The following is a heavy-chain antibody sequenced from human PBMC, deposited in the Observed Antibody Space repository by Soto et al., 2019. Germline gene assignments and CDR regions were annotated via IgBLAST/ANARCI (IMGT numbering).Heavy chain of an antibody. CDR3: ARATSKTYYDILTGYYNISVYFDY. Sequence: SETLSLTCTGSGGSISSYYWSWIRQPPGKGLEWIGYIYYSGSTNYNPSLKSRVTISVDTSKNQFSLKLSSVTAADTAVYYCARATSKTYYDILTGYYNISVYFDYWGQGTLVTVSS. D-gene: IGHD3-9*01. J-gene: IGHJ4*02. CDR1: GGSISSYY. CDR2: IYYSGST. V-gene: IGHV4-59*01.